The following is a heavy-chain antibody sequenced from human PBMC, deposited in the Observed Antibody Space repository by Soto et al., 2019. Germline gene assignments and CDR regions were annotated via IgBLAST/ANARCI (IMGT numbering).Heavy chain of an antibody. CDR1: GGSISSGDYY. V-gene: IGHV4-30-4*01. CDR3: ARDSNLYGSGSYYNTHRYYYYGMDV. CDR2: IYYSGST. D-gene: IGHD3-10*01. J-gene: IGHJ6*02. Sequence: PSETLSLTCTVSGGSISSGDYYWSWIRQPPGKGLEWIGYIYYSGSTYYNPSLKSRVTISVDTSKNQFSLKLSSVTAADTAVYYCARDSNLYGSGSYYNTHRYYYYGMDVWGQGTTVTVSS.